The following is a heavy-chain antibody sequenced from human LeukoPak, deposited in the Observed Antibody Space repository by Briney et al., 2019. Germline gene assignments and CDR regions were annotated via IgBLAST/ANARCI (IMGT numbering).Heavy chain of an antibody. CDR2: INPNSGGT. CDR3: ARGVGATTLGKEWFDP. J-gene: IGHJ5*02. D-gene: IGHD1-26*01. Sequence: ASVKVSCKASGYTFTGYYMHWLRQAPGQGLEWMGRINPNSGGTNYAQKFQGRVTMTRDTSISTAYMELSRLRSDDTAVYYCARGVGATTLGKEWFDPWGQGTLVTVSS. CDR1: GYTFTGYY. V-gene: IGHV1-2*06.